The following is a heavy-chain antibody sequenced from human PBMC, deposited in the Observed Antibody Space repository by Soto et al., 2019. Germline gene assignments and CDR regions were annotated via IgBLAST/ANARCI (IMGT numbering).Heavy chain of an antibody. Sequence: GDSLKISCKGSGYSFTSYWISWVRQMPGKGLEWMGRIDPSDSYTNYSPSFQGHVTIPADKSISTAYLQWSSLKASDTAMYYCARTIGYSYGYYYYYGMDVWGKGTTVTVSS. CDR2: IDPSDSYT. CDR1: GYSFTSYW. V-gene: IGHV5-10-1*01. D-gene: IGHD5-18*01. J-gene: IGHJ6*04. CDR3: ARTIGYSYGYYYYYGMDV.